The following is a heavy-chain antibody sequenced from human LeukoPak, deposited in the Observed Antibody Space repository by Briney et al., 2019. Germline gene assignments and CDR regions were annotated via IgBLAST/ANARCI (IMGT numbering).Heavy chain of an antibody. CDR2: ITTYNGDK. CDR3: ARDCSNGVCFPRDY. Sequence: ASVKVSCKASGYTLSEYGISWVRRAPGQGLEWVGWITTYNGDKKYSQKFQGRVTMTTDISTSTYYMELRSLRSDDTAVYYCARDCSNGVCFPRDYWGQGTLVTVST. CDR1: GYTLSEYG. V-gene: IGHV1-18*01. J-gene: IGHJ4*01. D-gene: IGHD2-8*01.